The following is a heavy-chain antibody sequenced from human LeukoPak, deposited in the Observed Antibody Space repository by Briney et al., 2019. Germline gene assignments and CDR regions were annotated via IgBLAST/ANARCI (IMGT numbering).Heavy chain of an antibody. D-gene: IGHD2-2*01. Sequence: ASVKVSCKASGYTFTDYYMHWVRQAPGQGPEWMGWINPKSGSTYCAQKFQGRVTLTRDTSISTAYMEPSGLTYDDTAVYYCARVMPLYYFDSWGQGTLVTVSS. J-gene: IGHJ4*02. CDR2: INPKSGST. CDR3: ARVMPLYYFDS. CDR1: GYTFTDYY. V-gene: IGHV1-2*02.